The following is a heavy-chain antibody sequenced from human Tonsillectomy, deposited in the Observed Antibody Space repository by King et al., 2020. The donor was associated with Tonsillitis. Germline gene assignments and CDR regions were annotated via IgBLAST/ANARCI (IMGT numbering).Heavy chain of an antibody. CDR3: AKGYFVPTGPFDY. V-gene: IGHV3-30*02. J-gene: IGHJ4*02. D-gene: IGHD1-26*01. Sequence: VQLVESGGGVVQPGGSLRLSCAASGFTFSSYGLHWVRQAPGKGLEWVAFIRYDGSNKYYADSVKGRFTISRDNSKNTLVLQMNSLRAEDTTVYYCAKGYFVPTGPFDYWGQGTLVTVSS. CDR1: GFTFSSYG. CDR2: IRYDGSNK.